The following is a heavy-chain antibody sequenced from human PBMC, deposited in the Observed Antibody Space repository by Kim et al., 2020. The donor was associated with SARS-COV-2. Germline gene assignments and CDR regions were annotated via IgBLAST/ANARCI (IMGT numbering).Heavy chain of an antibody. V-gene: IGHV4-30-2*04. D-gene: IGHD3-10*01. CDR3: ARIGMVRGVNYYGMDV. J-gene: IGHJ6*02. Sequence: LKRRVTISVATSKNQFSLKLSSVTAADTAVYYCARIGMVRGVNYYGMDVWGQGTTVTVSS.